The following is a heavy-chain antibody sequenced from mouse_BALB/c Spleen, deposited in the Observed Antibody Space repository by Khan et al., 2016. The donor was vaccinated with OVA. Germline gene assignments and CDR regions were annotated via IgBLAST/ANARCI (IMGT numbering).Heavy chain of an antibody. CDR2: IYPGDGST. V-gene: IGHV1S56*01. D-gene: IGHD2-4*01. J-gene: IGHJ4*01. Sequence: QVQLQQSGPELVKPGALVKISCKASGYTFTAYDINWVKQRPGQGLEWIGWIYPGDGSTQYNENFKGKATLTADKSSNTAYMQLSRLTSENSAVYVWAGEGLRGVALGYRGQGTSVSVSS. CDR3: AGEGLRGVALGY. CDR1: GYTFTAYD.